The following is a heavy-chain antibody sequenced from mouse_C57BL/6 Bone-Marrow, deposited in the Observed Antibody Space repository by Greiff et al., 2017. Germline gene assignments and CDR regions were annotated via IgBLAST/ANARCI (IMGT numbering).Heavy chain of an antibody. CDR3: AGGLGWFSY. V-gene: IGHV1-69*01. CDR1: GYTFTSYW. D-gene: IGHD3-1*01. J-gene: IGHJ3*01. CDR2: IDPSDSYT. Sequence: VQLQQSGAELVMPGASVKLSCKASGYTFTSYWMHWVKQRPGQGLEWIGEIDPSDSYTNYNQKFKGKSTLTVDKSSSTAYMQLSSLTSEDSAVYYCAGGLGWFSYWGQGTLVTVSA.